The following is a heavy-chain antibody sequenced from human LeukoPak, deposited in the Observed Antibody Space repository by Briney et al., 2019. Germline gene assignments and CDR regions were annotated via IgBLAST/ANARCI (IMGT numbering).Heavy chain of an antibody. Sequence: ASVKVSCKVSGYTLTELSMHWVRQAPGKGLEWMGGFDPEDGETIYAQKFQGRVTMTRDMSTSTVYMELSSLRSEDTAVYYCARQRASLHYYFDYWGQGTLVAVSS. CDR2: FDPEDGET. CDR3: ARQRASLHYYFDY. V-gene: IGHV1-24*01. CDR1: GYTLTELS. J-gene: IGHJ4*02. D-gene: IGHD6-25*01.